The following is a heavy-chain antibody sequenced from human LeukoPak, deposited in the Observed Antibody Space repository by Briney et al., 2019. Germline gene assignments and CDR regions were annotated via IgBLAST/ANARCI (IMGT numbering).Heavy chain of an antibody. CDR3: ARGGGSGRYGLPFDH. Sequence: PGGSLRLSCAASGFTFSSYWMSWVRHGPGKGLEWLSYISGSGDDTNYADSVRGRFTISRDNAKNSVYLQMNSLRAEDTAVYYCARGGGSGRYGLPFDHWGQGTLVTVSS. CDR2: ISGSGDDT. D-gene: IGHD6-13*01. V-gene: IGHV3-21*05. J-gene: IGHJ4*02. CDR1: GFTFSSYW.